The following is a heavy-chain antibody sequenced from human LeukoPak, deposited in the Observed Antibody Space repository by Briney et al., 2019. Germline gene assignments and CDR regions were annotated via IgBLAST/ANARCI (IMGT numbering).Heavy chain of an antibody. CDR3: ARDSGFGELLGYFDY. J-gene: IGHJ4*02. D-gene: IGHD3-10*01. CDR1: GFIFSDYY. V-gene: IGHV3-11*01. CDR2: ISSSGSSI. Sequence: GGSLRLSCAASGFIFSDYYMSWIRQAPGKGLEWVSYISSSGSSIYYADSVKGRFTISRDNAKNSLYLQMNSLRAEDTAVYYCARDSGFGELLGYFDYWGQGTLVTVSS.